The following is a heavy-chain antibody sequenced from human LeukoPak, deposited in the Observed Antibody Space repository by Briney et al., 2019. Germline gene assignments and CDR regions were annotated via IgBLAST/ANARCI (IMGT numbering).Heavy chain of an antibody. V-gene: IGHV3-13*01. CDR1: GFTFSSYD. Sequence: GGSLRLSCAASGFTFSSYDMHWVRQATGKGLEWVSAIGTAGDTYYPGSVKGRFTISRENAKNSLYLQMNSLRAEDTAVYYCARARSDFWSGPPGMDVWGQGTTVTVSS. CDR2: IGTAGDT. D-gene: IGHD3-3*01. J-gene: IGHJ6*02. CDR3: ARARSDFWSGPPGMDV.